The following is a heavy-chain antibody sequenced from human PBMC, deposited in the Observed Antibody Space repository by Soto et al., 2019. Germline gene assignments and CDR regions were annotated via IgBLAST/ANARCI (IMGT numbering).Heavy chain of an antibody. J-gene: IGHJ4*02. Sequence: QVQLVQSGAEVKKPGASVKVSCNPSGYAFTSYTMHWVRQAPGQGLEWMGWINADNGDSKYSQKFQGRVTITRDTSASIAYMELSSLRSEDTAGYYCARDTGSGLRVEPGILEYWGQGTLVTVSS. CDR1: GYAFTSYT. CDR2: INADNGDS. D-gene: IGHD1-26*01. V-gene: IGHV1-3*01. CDR3: ARDTGSGLRVEPGILEY.